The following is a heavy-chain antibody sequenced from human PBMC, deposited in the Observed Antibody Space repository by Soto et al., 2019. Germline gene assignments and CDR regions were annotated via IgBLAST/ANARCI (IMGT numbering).Heavy chain of an antibody. D-gene: IGHD3-10*01. CDR2: ISGSGGST. CDR1: GFTFSSYA. J-gene: IGHJ4*02. CDR3: AIQRTVYGSGSDY. V-gene: IGHV3-23*01. Sequence: GGSLRLSCAASGFTFSSYAMSWVRQAPGKGLEWVSAISGSGGSTYYADSVKGRFTISRDNSKNTLYLQMNSLRAEDTAVYYCAIQRTVYGSGSDYWGQGTLVTVSS.